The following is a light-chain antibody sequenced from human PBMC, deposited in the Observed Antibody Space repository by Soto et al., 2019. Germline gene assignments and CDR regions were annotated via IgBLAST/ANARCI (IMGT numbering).Light chain of an antibody. J-gene: IGKJ3*01. CDR1: QSISSY. Sequence: DIQMTQSPSSLSASVGDRVTITCRASQSISSYLNWYQQKPGKAPKLLIYAASSLQSGVPSRFSVSGSGTVFTLTISSLPPEDFAASYSQHSYSTPGTLTFGPGTRVDIK. CDR3: QHSYSTPGTLT. V-gene: IGKV1-39*01. CDR2: AAS.